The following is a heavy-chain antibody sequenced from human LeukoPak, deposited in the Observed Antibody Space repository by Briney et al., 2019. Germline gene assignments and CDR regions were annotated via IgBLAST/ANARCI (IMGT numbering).Heavy chain of an antibody. CDR3: AKDVTAAAGRERSGY. V-gene: IGHV3-23*01. D-gene: IGHD6-13*01. Sequence: PGGSLRLSCAASGFNFGSYSMTWVRQAPGKGLEWVSVMSADSATTFYADSVKGRFTISRDNSKNTLYLQMNSLRAEDTAVYYCAKDVTAAAGRERSGYWGQGTLVTVSS. CDR2: MSADSATT. J-gene: IGHJ4*02. CDR1: GFNFGSYS.